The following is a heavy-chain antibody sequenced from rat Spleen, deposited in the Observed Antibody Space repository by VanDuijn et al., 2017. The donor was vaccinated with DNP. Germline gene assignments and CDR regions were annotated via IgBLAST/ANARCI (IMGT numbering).Heavy chain of an antibody. CDR1: GFTFNNYY. CDR2: IRYDGGSI. CDR3: VRWNSGHFDY. D-gene: IGHD4-3*01. J-gene: IGHJ2*01. Sequence: EVQLVESGGGLVRPGRSMKLSCAASGFTFNNYYMAWVRQAPTKGLEWVAYIRYDGGSIYYGDSVKGRFAISRDNAKSTLYLQMNSLRSEDMATYYCVRWNSGHFDYWGQGVMVTVSS. V-gene: IGHV5-22*01.